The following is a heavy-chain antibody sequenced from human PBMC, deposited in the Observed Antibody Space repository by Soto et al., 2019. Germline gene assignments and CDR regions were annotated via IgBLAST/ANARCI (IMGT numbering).Heavy chain of an antibody. CDR2: IIPIFGTA. J-gene: IGHJ6*02. Sequence: QVQLVQSGAEVKKPGSPVKVSCKASGGTFSSYAISWVRQAPGQGLEWMGGIIPIFGTADYAQKFQGRVTSTADDFTSTAYMELSSLRSEDTAVYYCARHLGGNHYYYGMDVWGQGTTVTVSS. V-gene: IGHV1-69*12. CDR3: ARHLGGNHYYYGMDV. CDR1: GGTFSSYA. D-gene: IGHD3-16*01.